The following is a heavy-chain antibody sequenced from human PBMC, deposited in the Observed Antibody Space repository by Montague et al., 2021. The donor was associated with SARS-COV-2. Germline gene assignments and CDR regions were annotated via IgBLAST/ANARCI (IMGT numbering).Heavy chain of an antibody. Sequence: SRRLSFAASGFPFSSHATSWVRQAPGRGLEWVSGIGDSGDSTYYADSVKGRFTISRDNSNNMLYLQMISLRVEDTAAYYCARHFQSGSYGAYYYYGMDVWGQGTTVTVSS. CDR1: GFPFSSHA. CDR2: IGDSGDST. CDR3: ARHFQSGSYGAYYYYGMDV. V-gene: IGHV3-23*01. D-gene: IGHD1-26*01. J-gene: IGHJ6*02.